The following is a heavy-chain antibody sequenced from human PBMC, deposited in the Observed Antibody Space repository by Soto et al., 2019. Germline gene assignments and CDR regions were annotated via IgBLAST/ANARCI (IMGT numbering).Heavy chain of an antibody. J-gene: IGHJ5*02. D-gene: IGHD3-10*01. CDR3: ARKAPFGWFDP. Sequence: SETLSLTCTVSGGSISSYYWSWIRQPPGKGLEWIGYIYYSGSTNYNPSLKSRVTISVDTSKNQFSLKLSSVTAADTAVYYCARKAPFGWFDPWGQGTLVTAPQ. CDR2: IYYSGST. CDR1: GGSISSYY. V-gene: IGHV4-59*08.